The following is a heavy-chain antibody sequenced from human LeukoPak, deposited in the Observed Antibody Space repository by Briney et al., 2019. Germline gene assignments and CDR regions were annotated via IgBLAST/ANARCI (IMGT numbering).Heavy chain of an antibody. D-gene: IGHD2-15*01. Sequence: SETLSLTCAVYSGSFSGYYWSRIRQPPGKGLEWIGEINHSGSTNYNPSLKSRVTISVDTSKNQFSLKLSSVTAADTAVYYCGSLGYCSGGSCYHTTESFDYWGQGTLVTVSS. CDR2: INHSGST. CDR3: GSLGYCSGGSCYHTTESFDY. V-gene: IGHV4-34*01. J-gene: IGHJ4*02. CDR1: SGSFSGYY.